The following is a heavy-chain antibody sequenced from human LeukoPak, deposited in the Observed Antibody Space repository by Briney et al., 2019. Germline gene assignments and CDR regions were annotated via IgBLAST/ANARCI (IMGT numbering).Heavy chain of an antibody. J-gene: IGHJ4*02. CDR1: GYTFTSYG. CDR2: ISAYNGNT. Sequence: ASVKVSCKASGYTFTSYGISWVRQAPGQGLEWMGWISAYNGNTNYAQKLQGRVTMTTDTSTSTAYMELRSLRSDDTAVYYCARLSTTALIHGSGSYSKDWGQGTLVTVSS. D-gene: IGHD3-10*01. V-gene: IGHV1-18*01. CDR3: ARLSTTALIHGSGSYSKD.